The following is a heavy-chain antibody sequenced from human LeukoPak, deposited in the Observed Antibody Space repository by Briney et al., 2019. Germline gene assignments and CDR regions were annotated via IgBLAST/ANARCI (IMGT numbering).Heavy chain of an antibody. J-gene: IGHJ3*02. CDR1: GFTFDDYA. CDR3: AKDKELLWFGDGAFDI. CDR2: ISWNSGSI. V-gene: IGHV3-9*01. D-gene: IGHD3-10*01. Sequence: PGRSLRLSCAASGFTFDDYAMHWVRQAPGKGLEWVSGISWNSGSIGYADSVKGRFTISRDNAKNSLYLQMNSLRAEDTALYYCAKDKELLWFGDGAFDIWGQGTMVTVSS.